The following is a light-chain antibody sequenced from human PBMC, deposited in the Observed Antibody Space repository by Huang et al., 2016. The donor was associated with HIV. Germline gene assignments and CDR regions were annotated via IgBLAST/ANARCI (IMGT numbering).Light chain of an antibody. CDR2: GAS. Sequence: EILMTQSPGTLSLSPGERATLSCSASQSVSNSYLAWYQRKPGPSPRLLIYGASTRATGIPDRFSGSGSGTVFTLTINKLETEDFAVYYCQQYDNLPWTFGQGTKVEIK. J-gene: IGKJ1*01. CDR3: QQYDNLPWT. CDR1: QSVSNSY. V-gene: IGKV3-20*01.